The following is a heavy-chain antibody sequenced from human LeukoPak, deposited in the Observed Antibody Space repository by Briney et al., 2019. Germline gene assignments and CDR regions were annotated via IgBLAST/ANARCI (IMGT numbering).Heavy chain of an antibody. V-gene: IGHV3-30-3*01. CDR1: GFPFSSYP. Sequence: GGSLRLSCAPSGFPFSSYPMHWVRRAPGRGLEGVAVISYDGSNKYYADSVKGRFTISRDNSKNTLYLQMNSLRAEDTAVYYCARDGYGSGSYLDYWGQGTLVTVSS. CDR3: ARDGYGSGSYLDY. D-gene: IGHD3-10*01. J-gene: IGHJ4*02. CDR2: ISYDGSNK.